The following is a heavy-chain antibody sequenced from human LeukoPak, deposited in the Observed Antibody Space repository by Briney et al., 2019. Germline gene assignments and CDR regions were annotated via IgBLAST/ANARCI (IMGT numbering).Heavy chain of an antibody. Sequence: GGSLRLSCAASGFTFSSCAMSWVRQAPGKGLEWVSGIISTGGSTYYADSVKGRFTISRDNSKSTLSLQMDSLRAEDTAVYYCAKGYSSGWRTYFGYWGQGTLVTVSS. D-gene: IGHD6-19*01. CDR1: GFTFSSCA. CDR2: IISTGGST. V-gene: IGHV3-23*01. CDR3: AKGYSSGWRTYFGY. J-gene: IGHJ4*02.